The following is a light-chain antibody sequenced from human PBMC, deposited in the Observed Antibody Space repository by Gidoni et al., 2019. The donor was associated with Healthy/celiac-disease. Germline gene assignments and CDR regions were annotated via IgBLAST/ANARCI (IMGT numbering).Light chain of an antibody. V-gene: IGLV1-40*01. CDR3: QSYDSSLSGSGV. J-gene: IGLJ3*02. CDR2: GNS. CDR1: SSNIGAGYE. Sequence: SVLTQPPSVAGAPGQRVTISCTGSSSNIGAGYEVHWYQQRPGTAPKLLIYGNSNRPSGVPDRFSGSKSGTSASLAITGLQAEDEADYYCQSYDSSLSGSGVFGGGTKLTVL.